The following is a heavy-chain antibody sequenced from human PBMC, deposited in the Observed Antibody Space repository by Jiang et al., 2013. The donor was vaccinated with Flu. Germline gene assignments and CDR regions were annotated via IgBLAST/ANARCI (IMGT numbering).Heavy chain of an antibody. CDR2: ISSSSSTI. J-gene: IGHJ4*02. Sequence: SGGGLVQPGGSLRLSCAASGFTFSSYSMNWVRQAPGKGLEWVSYISSSSSTIYYADSVKGRFTISRDNAKNSLYLQMNSLRDEDTAVYYCARANYYDSSGYYSFDYWGQGTLVTVSS. CDR3: ARANYYDSSGYYSFDY. CDR1: GFTFSSYS. D-gene: IGHD3-22*01. V-gene: IGHV3-48*02.